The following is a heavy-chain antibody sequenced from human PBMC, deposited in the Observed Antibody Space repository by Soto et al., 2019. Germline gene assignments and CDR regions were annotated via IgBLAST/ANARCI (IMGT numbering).Heavy chain of an antibody. V-gene: IGHV1-18*01. D-gene: IGHD1-26*01. Sequence: QVQLVQSGAEVKKPGASVKVSCKASGYTFTSYGISWVRQAPGQGLEWMGGISAYNGNTNYAPKLQGRVTMTTDTSTSTAYMERRSLRSDDTAVYYCAREGLYSVSYPTSYYGRDVWGQGTTVTVSS. CDR1: GYTFTSYG. CDR2: ISAYNGNT. J-gene: IGHJ6*02. CDR3: AREGLYSVSYPTSYYGRDV.